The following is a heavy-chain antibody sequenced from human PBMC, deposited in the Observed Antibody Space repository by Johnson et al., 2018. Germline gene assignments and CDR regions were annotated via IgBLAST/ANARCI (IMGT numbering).Heavy chain of an antibody. J-gene: IGHJ6*03. CDR3: ARGPWGNSLYMDV. D-gene: IGHD2/OR15-2a*01. Sequence: VQLVESGGGLVQPGGSLRLSCLASGLTYSMVWVRQAPEKGLEWVSYISRSSNVIYYTDSVRGRFTISRDNAKDSMYLQMNSRRAGDTAVYYCARGPWGNSLYMDVWGKGTTVTVSS. CDR2: ISRSSNVI. V-gene: IGHV3-48*01. CDR1: GLTYS.